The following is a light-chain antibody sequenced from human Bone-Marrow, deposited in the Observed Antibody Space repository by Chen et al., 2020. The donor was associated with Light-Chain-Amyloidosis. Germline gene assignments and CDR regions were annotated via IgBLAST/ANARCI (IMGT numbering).Light chain of an antibody. CDR2: EDN. CDR3: QSYDSTNRV. Sequence: NFMLTQPHSVSESPGKTVIISCTRSGGSIASNYVQWYQQRPGSAPTTVIYEDNQRPSGVPDRFSCSIDSSSNFASLTISGLKTEDEADYYCQSYDSTNRVFGGGTKLTVL. V-gene: IGLV6-57*03. CDR1: GGSIASNY. J-gene: IGLJ3*02.